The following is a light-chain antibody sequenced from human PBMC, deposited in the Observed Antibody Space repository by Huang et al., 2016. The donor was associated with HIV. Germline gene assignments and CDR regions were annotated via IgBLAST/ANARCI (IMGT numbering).Light chain of an antibody. CDR1: QGIRTD. CDR2: LAS. J-gene: IGKJ1*01. Sequence: IQMTQSPLSPSASVGDTVTITCRASQGIRTDLGWYQQKPGKAPQLLMYLASSLQSGVPTRFSGSVSGTDFSLTISGLQPEDFATYYCLQHYNYPRTFGQGTKVEI. V-gene: IGKV1-6*01. CDR3: LQHYNYPRT.